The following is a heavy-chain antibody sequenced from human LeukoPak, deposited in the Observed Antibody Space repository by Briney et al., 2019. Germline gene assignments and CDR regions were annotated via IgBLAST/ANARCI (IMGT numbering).Heavy chain of an antibody. CDR3: ARDGDYDILTGYSPFDY. CDR1: GDSVSSNSAA. CDR2: TYYRSKWYN. D-gene: IGHD3-9*01. J-gene: IGHJ4*02. V-gene: IGHV6-1*01. Sequence: SQTLSLTCAISGDSVSSNSAAWNWIRQSPSRGLEWLGRTYYRSKWYNDYAVSVKSRITINPDTSKNQFSLQLNSVTPEDTAVYYCARDGDYDILTGYSPFDYWGQRTLVTVSS.